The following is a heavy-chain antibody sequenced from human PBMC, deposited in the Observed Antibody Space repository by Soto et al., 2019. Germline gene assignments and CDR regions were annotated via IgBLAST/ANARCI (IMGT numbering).Heavy chain of an antibody. CDR3: SRADSGYAHGYYYYGMDV. CDR2: ISSSSSTI. D-gene: IGHD5-12*01. J-gene: IGHJ6*02. CDR1: GFTFSSYS. Sequence: EVQLVESGGGLVQPGGSLRLSCAASGFTFSSYSMNWVRQAPGKGLEWVSYISSSSSTIYYADSVKGRFTISRDNAKNSLYLQKKSRRAEDTAVYYCSRADSGYAHGYYYYGMDVWGQGTTVTVSS. V-gene: IGHV3-48*01.